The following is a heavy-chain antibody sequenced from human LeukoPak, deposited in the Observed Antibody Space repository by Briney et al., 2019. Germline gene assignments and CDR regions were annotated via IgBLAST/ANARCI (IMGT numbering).Heavy chain of an antibody. CDR2: INHSGST. Sequence: SETLSLTCAVYGGSFSGYYWSWIRQPPGKGLEWIREINHSGSTNYNPSLKSRVTISVDTSKNQFSLKLSSVTAADTAVYYCARGRGHYGSGSYSYWGQGTLVTVSS. D-gene: IGHD3-10*01. J-gene: IGHJ4*02. V-gene: IGHV4-34*01. CDR1: GGSFSGYY. CDR3: ARGRGHYGSGSYSY.